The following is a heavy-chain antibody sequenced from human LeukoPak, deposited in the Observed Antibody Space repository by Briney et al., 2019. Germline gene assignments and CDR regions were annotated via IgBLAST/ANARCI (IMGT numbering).Heavy chain of an antibody. J-gene: IGHJ6*02. CDR3: ARTRAALRKVQFNYYGMDV. CDR1: GYTFTSYD. V-gene: IGHV1-8*01. D-gene: IGHD4-17*01. CDR2: MNPNSGNT. Sequence: ASVKVSCKASGYTFTSYDINWVRQATGQGLEWMGWMNPNSGNTGYAQKFQGRVTMTRNTSISTAYMELSSLRSEDTAVYYCARTRAALRKVQFNYYGMDVWGQGTTVTVSS.